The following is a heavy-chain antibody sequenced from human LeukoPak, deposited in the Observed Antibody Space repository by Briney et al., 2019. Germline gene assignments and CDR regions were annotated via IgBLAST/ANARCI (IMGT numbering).Heavy chain of an antibody. CDR3: ARDMRTVGYDFWSGSVYYYMDV. V-gene: IGHV3-7*01. CDR1: GFSFSIYS. J-gene: IGHJ6*03. Sequence: GGSLRLSCAASGFSFSIYSMNWVRQAPGKGLEWVANIKQDGSEKYYVDSVKGRFTISRDNAKNSLYLQMNSLRAEDTAVYYCARDMRTVGYDFWSGSVYYYMDVWGKGTTVTVSS. D-gene: IGHD3-3*01. CDR2: IKQDGSEK.